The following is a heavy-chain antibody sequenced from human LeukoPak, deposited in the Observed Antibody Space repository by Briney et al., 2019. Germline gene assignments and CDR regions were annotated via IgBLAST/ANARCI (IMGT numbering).Heavy chain of an antibody. Sequence: GGSLRLPCAASGFTFSTYAMSWVRQAPGKGLEWVSVISGSGGSTYYADSVEGRFTISRDNSKNTLYLQMNSLRAEDTAVYYCAKRGYDRSGYYGYFDYWGQGTLVTVSS. D-gene: IGHD3-22*01. CDR3: AKRGYDRSGYYGYFDY. CDR2: ISGSGGST. J-gene: IGHJ4*02. CDR1: GFTFSTYA. V-gene: IGHV3-23*01.